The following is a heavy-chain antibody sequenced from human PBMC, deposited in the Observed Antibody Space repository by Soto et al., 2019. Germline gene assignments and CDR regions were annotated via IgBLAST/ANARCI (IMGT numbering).Heavy chain of an antibody. CDR2: IIPILGIA. CDR1: GGTFSSYT. J-gene: IGHJ4*02. CDR3: AALQSDDYGDYFDY. Sequence: QVQLVQSGAEVKKPGSSVKVSCKASGGTFSSYTISWVRQAPGQGLEWMGRIIPILGIANYAQKFQGRVTITAEKSTSTAYMELSSLRSEDTAVYYCAALQSDDYGDYFDYWGQGTLVTVSS. V-gene: IGHV1-69*02. D-gene: IGHD4-17*01.